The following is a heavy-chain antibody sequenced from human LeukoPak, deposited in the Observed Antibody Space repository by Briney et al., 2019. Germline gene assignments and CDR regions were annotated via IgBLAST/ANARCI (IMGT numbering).Heavy chain of an antibody. CDR3: ARNDGYYAFDY. CDR1: GFTLSSYA. V-gene: IGHV3-30-3*01. CDR2: ISYDGSNK. D-gene: IGHD5-24*01. J-gene: IGHJ4*02. Sequence: PGRSLRLSCAASGFTLSSYAMHWVRQAPGKGLEWVAVISYDGSNKYYADSVKGRFTISRDNSKNTLYLQMNSLRAEDTAMYFCARNDGYYAFDYWGQGTLVTVSP.